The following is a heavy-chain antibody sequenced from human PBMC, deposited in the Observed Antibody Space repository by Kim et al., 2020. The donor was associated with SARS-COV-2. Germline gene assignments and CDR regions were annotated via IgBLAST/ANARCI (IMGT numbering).Heavy chain of an antibody. Sequence: GGSLRLSCAASGFTFSSYAMSWVRQAPGKGLEWVSAISGSGVNTYYADSVKGRFTISRDNSKNTLYLQMNSLRAEDTAVYYCAKDRVPNGKAPDNWGQGTLVSFSS. D-gene: IGHD4-17*01. CDR1: GFTFSSYA. CDR2: ISGSGVNT. CDR3: AKDRVPNGKAPDN. J-gene: IGHJ4*02. V-gene: IGHV3-23*01.